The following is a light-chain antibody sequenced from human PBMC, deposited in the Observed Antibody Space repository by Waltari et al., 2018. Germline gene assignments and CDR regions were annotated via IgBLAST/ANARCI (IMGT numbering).Light chain of an antibody. CDR1: QGIGKR. Sequence: VMTQSPATLSASLGESVTLSCWASQGIGKRLAWYPHRPGQSPRPLIYNASARATGIPDRFRGSGSGPEFTLVIDSLQSEDVAVYYCQQYNNWPQTFGQGTRVES. J-gene: IGKJ1*01. CDR2: NAS. CDR3: QQYNNWPQT. V-gene: IGKV3-15*01.